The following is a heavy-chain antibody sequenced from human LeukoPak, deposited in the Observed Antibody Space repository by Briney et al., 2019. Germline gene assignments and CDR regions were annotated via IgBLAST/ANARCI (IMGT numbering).Heavy chain of an antibody. CDR2: INHSGST. V-gene: IGHV4-34*01. CDR1: GGSLSGYY. J-gene: IGHJ5*02. CDR3: ARGVVLRYFDWLKRSNWFDP. Sequence: PSETLSLTCAVYGGSLSGYYWSWIRQPPGKGLEWIGEINHSGSTNYNPSLKSRVTISVDTSKNQFSLKLSSVTAADTAVYYCARGVVLRYFDWLKRSNWFDPWGQGTLVTVSS. D-gene: IGHD3-9*01.